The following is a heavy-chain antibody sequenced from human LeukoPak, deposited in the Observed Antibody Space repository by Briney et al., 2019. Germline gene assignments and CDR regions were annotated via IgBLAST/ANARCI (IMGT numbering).Heavy chain of an antibody. Sequence: GGSLRLSCAASGFTFGRYGMHWVRQPPGQGLEWVAFIWYDGSHKDYADSVKGRFTISGDNSKNTLFLQMNRLRAEDTAVYFCARGRGDCSTTSCYIDYWGQGTLVTVSS. CDR1: GFTFGRYG. CDR2: IWYDGSHK. V-gene: IGHV3-33*01. CDR3: ARGRGDCSTTSCYIDY. J-gene: IGHJ4*02. D-gene: IGHD2-2*01.